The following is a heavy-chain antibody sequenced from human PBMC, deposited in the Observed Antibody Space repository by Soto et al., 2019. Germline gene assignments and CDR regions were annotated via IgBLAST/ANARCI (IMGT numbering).Heavy chain of an antibody. CDR3: ARHVPGLTAETGGMDV. CDR1: GGSISNYY. D-gene: IGHD1-1*01. J-gene: IGHJ6*03. Sequence: QVQLQESGPGLVKPSETLSLTCSVSGGSISNYYWSWIRQPPGKGLEWIGYVYYSGSTKYNPSLTSRVPISADRSKTQFSLILNSVTAADTAVYYCARHVPGLTAETGGMDVWGKGTTVTVSS. V-gene: IGHV4-59*08. CDR2: VYYSGST.